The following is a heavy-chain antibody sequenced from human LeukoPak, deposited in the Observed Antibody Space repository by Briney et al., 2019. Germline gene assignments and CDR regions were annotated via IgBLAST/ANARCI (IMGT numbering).Heavy chain of an antibody. CDR1: GFTVSSNY. D-gene: IGHD4-17*01. CDR2: IYSGGST. J-gene: IGHJ3*02. V-gene: IGHV3-66*01. Sequence: GGSLRLSCAASGFTVSSNYMSWVRQAPGKGLEWVSVIYSGGSTYYADSVKGRFTISRDNSKNTLYLQMNSLRDEDTAVYYCAKCFYGDYGRADDAFDIWGQGTMVTVSS. CDR3: AKCFYGDYGRADDAFDI.